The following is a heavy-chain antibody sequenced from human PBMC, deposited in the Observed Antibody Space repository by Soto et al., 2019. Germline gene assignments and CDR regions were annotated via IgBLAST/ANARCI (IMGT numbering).Heavy chain of an antibody. CDR3: ARDLQNPVYYYYGMDV. CDR2: IWYDGSNK. D-gene: IGHD4-4*01. Sequence: GGSLRLSCAASGFTFSSYGMHWVRQAPGKGLEWVAVIWYDGSNKYYADSVKGRFTIPRDNSKNTLYLQMNSLRAEDTAVYYCARDLQNPVYYYYGMDVWGQGTTVTVSS. CDR1: GFTFSSYG. V-gene: IGHV3-33*01. J-gene: IGHJ6*02.